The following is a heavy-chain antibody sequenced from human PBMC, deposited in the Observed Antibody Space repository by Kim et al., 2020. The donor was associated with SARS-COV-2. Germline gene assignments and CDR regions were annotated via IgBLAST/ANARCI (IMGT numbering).Heavy chain of an antibody. CDR1: AFTFRNYW. Sequence: GGSLRLSCAASAFTFRNYWMNWVRQAPGKGLEWVANIKEKTDEEFYADSVRGRFTISTDSAKNTVFLQMNSLRAEDTGVYYCATSLRAAGTFDYWGQGTL. CDR3: ATSLRAAGTFDY. CDR2: IKEKTDEE. J-gene: IGHJ4*02. D-gene: IGHD6-13*01. V-gene: IGHV3-7*01.